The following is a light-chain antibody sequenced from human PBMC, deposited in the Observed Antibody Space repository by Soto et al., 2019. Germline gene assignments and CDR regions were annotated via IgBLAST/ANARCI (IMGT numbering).Light chain of an antibody. CDR1: QSISSH. V-gene: IGKV3-11*01. CDR2: DAS. CDR3: QQRSNWPLT. Sequence: EIVLTQSPATLSLSPGERATLSCRASQSISSHLVWYHQKPGQAPRLLMYDASNRATGIPARFSGSGSGTDFTLTIGSLEPEDFAVYYCQQRSNWPLTFGGGTKVEIK. J-gene: IGKJ4*01.